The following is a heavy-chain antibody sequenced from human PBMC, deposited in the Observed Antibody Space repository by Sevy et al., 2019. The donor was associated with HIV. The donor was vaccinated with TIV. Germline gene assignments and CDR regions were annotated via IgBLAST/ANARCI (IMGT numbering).Heavy chain of an antibody. J-gene: IGHJ3*02. CDR1: GFTFSNYA. CDR2: ISGSGSGSGT. D-gene: IGHD3-22*01. Sequence: GGSLRLSCTASGFTFSNYAMNWVRQAPGKGLEWVSAISGSGSGSGTYYADSVKGRFTVSRDNSKNTLYLQMNSLRAEDTAVYYCAKDIVILVGDAFDIWGQGTMVTVSS. CDR3: AKDIVILVGDAFDI. V-gene: IGHV3-23*01.